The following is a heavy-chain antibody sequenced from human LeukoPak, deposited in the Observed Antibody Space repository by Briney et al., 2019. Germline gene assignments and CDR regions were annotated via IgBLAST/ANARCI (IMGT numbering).Heavy chain of an antibody. CDR2: ISSSSSYI. J-gene: IGHJ5*02. Sequence: GGSLRLSCAASGFTFSNAWMSWVRQAPGKGLEWVSSISSSSSYIYYADSVKGRFTISRDNAKNSLYLQMNSLRAEDTAVYYCATEGCSSTSCKGPWGQGTLVTVSS. D-gene: IGHD2-2*01. CDR1: GFTFSNAW. V-gene: IGHV3-21*01. CDR3: ATEGCSSTSCKGP.